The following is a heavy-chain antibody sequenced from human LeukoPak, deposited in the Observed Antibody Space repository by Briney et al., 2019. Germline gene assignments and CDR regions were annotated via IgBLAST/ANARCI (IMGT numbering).Heavy chain of an antibody. CDR1: GGSISSSSYY. Sequence: SQTLSLTCAVSGGSISSSSYYWGWIRQPPGKGLEWIGSIYYSGSTYYNPSLKSRVTISVDTSKNQFSLKLSSVTAADTAVYYCARLRGTIGYCSSTSCYTSPRDYYGMDVWGQGTTVTVSS. CDR2: IYYSGST. J-gene: IGHJ6*02. CDR3: ARLRGTIGYCSSTSCYTSPRDYYGMDV. D-gene: IGHD2-2*02. V-gene: IGHV4-39*01.